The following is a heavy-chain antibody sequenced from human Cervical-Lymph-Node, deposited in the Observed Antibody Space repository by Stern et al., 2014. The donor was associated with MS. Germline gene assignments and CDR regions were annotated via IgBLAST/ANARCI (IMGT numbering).Heavy chain of an antibody. CDR1: GGSITSYY. CDR3: ARGPYSTGLHFDY. V-gene: IGHV4-59*01. Sequence: VQMVESGPGLVKPSETLSLTCTVSGGSITSYYWSWIRQPPGKGLEWIGYIYYSGSTNYNPSLKSRFTISVDTSKNQFSLKLSSVTAADTAVYYCARGPYSTGLHFDYWGQETLVTVSS. D-gene: IGHD6-25*01. CDR2: IYYSGST. J-gene: IGHJ4*02.